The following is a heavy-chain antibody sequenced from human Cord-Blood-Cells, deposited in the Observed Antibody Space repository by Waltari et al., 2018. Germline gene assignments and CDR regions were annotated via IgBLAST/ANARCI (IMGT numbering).Heavy chain of an antibody. CDR1: GYTFTGYY. CDR2: INPNRGGT. CDR3: ARVPNWNYGGVDY. V-gene: IGHV1-2*02. D-gene: IGHD1-7*01. Sequence: QVQLVQSGAEVKKPGASVKVSWKASGYTFTGYYMHWVRQAPGQGREWMGWINPNRGGTNYAQKFQDRATMTREASSNTAYRRLSRRGSDDTAGYYGARVPNWNYGGVDYWGQGTLVTVSS. J-gene: IGHJ4*02.